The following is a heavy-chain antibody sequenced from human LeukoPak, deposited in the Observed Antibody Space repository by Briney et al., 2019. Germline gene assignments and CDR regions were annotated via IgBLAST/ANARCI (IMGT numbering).Heavy chain of an antibody. CDR3: ARGLVRGDYFDY. J-gene: IGHJ4*02. CDR1: GGSISSGDYY. CDR2: IYYSGST. D-gene: IGHD3-10*01. V-gene: IGHV4-30-4*01. Sequence: SETLSLTCTVSGGSISSGDYYWSWIRQPPGKGLEWLGYIYYSGSTYYNPSLKSRVTISVDTSKNQFSLKLSSVTAADTAVYYCARGLVRGDYFDYWGQGTLVTVSS.